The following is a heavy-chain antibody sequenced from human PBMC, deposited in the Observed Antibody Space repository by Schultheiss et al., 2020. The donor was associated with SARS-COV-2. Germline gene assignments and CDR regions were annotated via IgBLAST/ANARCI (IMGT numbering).Heavy chain of an antibody. CDR2: INPNSGGT. J-gene: IGHJ5*02. V-gene: IGHV1-2*02. CDR3: ARGIAARPGGNWFDP. Sequence: ASVKVSCKASGYTFTGYYMHWVRQAPGQGLEWMGWINPNSGGTNYAQKFQGRVTMTRDTSISTAYMELSRLRSDDTAVYYCARGIAARPGGNWFDPWGQGTLVTVSS. D-gene: IGHD6-6*01. CDR1: GYTFTGYY.